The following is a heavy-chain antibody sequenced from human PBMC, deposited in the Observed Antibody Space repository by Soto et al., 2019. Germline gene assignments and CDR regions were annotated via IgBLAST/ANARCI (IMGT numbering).Heavy chain of an antibody. J-gene: IGHJ4*02. D-gene: IGHD4-17*01. CDR3: AKLTTPDFYFDY. CDR1: GFTFSSYA. Sequence: PGGSLSLSCAASGFTFSSYAMSWVRQAPGKGLECVSAISGSGGSTYYADSVKGRFTISRDNSKNTLYLQMNSLRAEDTAVYYCAKLTTPDFYFDYWGQGTLVTVYS. V-gene: IGHV3-23*01. CDR2: ISGSGGST.